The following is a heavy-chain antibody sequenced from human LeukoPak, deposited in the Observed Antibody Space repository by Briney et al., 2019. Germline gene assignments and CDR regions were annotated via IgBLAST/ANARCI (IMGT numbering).Heavy chain of an antibody. CDR1: GFTFSDHY. D-gene: IGHD6-13*01. J-gene: IGHJ4*02. Sequence: GGSLRLSCAASGFTFSDHYMDWVRQAPGKGLEWVGRTRNKANSYTTVYAASVKGRFTISRDDSKNTLYLQMNSLETEDTAVYYCTTVLVRGIIDYWGQGTLVTVSS. V-gene: IGHV3-72*01. CDR3: TTVLVRGIIDY. CDR2: TRNKANSYTT.